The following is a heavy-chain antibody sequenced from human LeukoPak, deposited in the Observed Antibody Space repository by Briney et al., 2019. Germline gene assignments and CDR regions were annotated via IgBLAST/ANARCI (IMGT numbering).Heavy chain of an antibody. J-gene: IGHJ4*02. Sequence: GGSLRLSCTASGFTFGDHVMDWFRQAPGKGLEWVGFIRSKAYGATTEYAASVKGRFTISRDDSKSIAYLQMNSLKTEDTAVYYCTRGSDTIFGVARDGFDSWGQGTLVTVS. CDR1: GFTFGDHV. CDR3: TRGSDTIFGVARDGFDS. D-gene: IGHD3-3*01. V-gene: IGHV3-49*03. CDR2: IRSKAYGATT.